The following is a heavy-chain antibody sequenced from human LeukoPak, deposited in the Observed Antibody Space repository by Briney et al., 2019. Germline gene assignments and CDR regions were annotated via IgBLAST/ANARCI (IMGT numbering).Heavy chain of an antibody. CDR1: GFTFSNYA. J-gene: IGHJ4*02. V-gene: IGHV3-23*01. CDR2: ISSSGGKT. Sequence: GGSLRLSCAASGFTFSNYAMSWVRQAPGKGLEWVSAISSSGGKTYYAADTVKGRFTISRDNSKNTLYLQMNSLRAEDTAVYYCARDMRGIAAAAHFDYWGQGTLVTVSS. D-gene: IGHD6-13*01. CDR3: ARDMRGIAAAAHFDY.